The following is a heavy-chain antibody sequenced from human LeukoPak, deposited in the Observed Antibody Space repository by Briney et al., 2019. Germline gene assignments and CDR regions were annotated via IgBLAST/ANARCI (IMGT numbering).Heavy chain of an antibody. CDR3: ARHAGYGAFFDY. CDR1: GGSISSYY. Sequence: PSETLSLTCTVSGGSISSYYWSWIRQPPGKGLEWIGYIYYSGSTNYNPSLKSRVTISVDTSKNQLSLKLSSVTAADTAVYYCARHAGYGAFFDYWGQGTLVTVSS. J-gene: IGHJ4*02. CDR2: IYYSGST. V-gene: IGHV4-59*08. D-gene: IGHD4-17*01.